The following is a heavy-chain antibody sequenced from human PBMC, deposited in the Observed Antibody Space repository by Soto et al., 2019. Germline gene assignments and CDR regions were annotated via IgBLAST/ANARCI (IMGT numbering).Heavy chain of an antibody. CDR2: INAGNGNT. CDR1: GYTFTSYA. V-gene: IGHV1-3*01. CDR3: AGSPHCSSSSCYRSGLNWFDP. J-gene: IGHJ5*02. D-gene: IGHD2-2*01. Sequence: GASVKVSCKASGYTFTSYAMHWVRQAPGQRLEWKGWINAGNGNTKYSQKFQGRVTITRDTSASTAYMELSSLRSEDTAVYYCAGSPHCSSSSCYRSGLNWFDPWGQGTLVTVSS.